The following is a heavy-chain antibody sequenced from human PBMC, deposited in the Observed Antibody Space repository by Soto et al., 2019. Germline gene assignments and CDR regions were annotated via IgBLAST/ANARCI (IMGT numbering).Heavy chain of an antibody. CDR1: GFTYSGYA. CDR2: TSYDENYK. D-gene: IGHD6-6*01. Sequence: QVQLVESGGGVVQPGRSLRLSCAASGFTYSGYAMHWVRQAPGKGLEWVAATSYDENYKYYADSVKGRFTISRDNSKNTLFLQMNSLRTEDTAVYYCARQGGSSGIWYFDYLGQGSLVTVSS. V-gene: IGHV3-30*04. J-gene: IGHJ4*02. CDR3: ARQGGSSGIWYFDY.